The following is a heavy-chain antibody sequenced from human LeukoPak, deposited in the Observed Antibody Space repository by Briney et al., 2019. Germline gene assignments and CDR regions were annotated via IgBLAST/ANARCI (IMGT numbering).Heavy chain of an antibody. CDR3: AITMVRGVITLDY. CDR2: INHSGST. D-gene: IGHD3-10*01. CDR1: GGSFSGYY. Sequence: SETLSLTCAVYGGSFSGYYWSWIRQPPGKGLGWIGEINHSGSTNYNPSLKSRVTISVDTSKNQFSLKLSSVTAADTAVYYCAITMVRGVITLDYWGQGTLVTVSS. V-gene: IGHV4-34*01. J-gene: IGHJ4*02.